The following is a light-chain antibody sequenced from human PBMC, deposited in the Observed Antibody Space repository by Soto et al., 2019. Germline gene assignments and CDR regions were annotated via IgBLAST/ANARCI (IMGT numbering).Light chain of an antibody. CDR2: AAS. J-gene: IGKJ4*01. V-gene: IGKV1D-12*01. CDR1: QHIGSW. Sequence: DIQMTQSPSSVSASVGDRVTITCRAGQHIGSWVAWYQQKPGKAPKLLIYAASTLQSGAPSRLSGSGSGTDFTLTISNLQPEDVATYYCQQTKSFPLTFGGGTKVDIK. CDR3: QQTKSFPLT.